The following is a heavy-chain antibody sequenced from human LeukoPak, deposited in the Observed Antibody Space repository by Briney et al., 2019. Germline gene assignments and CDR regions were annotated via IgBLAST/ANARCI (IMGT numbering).Heavy chain of an antibody. CDR3: ARQGATDAFDI. CDR2: ISGSGGST. Sequence: GGSLRLSCAASGFTFSSYAMSWVRQAPGKGLEWVSAISGSGGSTYYADSVKGRFTISRDNSKRSLFLQMNSLRAEDTAIYYCARQGATDAFDIWGQGTMVTVSS. J-gene: IGHJ3*02. CDR1: GFTFSSYA. V-gene: IGHV3-23*01. D-gene: IGHD4/OR15-4a*01.